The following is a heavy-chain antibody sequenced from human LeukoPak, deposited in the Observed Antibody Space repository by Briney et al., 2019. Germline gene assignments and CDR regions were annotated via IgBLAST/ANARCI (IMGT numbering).Heavy chain of an antibody. CDR3: ASGRVTAVY. CDR2: VNQDGGEK. V-gene: IGHV3-7*03. Sequence: GGSLRLSCAASGFTFSSSLMTWVRPAPGKGLEWVASVNQDGGEKNYVDSVKGRFTISRDNAKNSLYLQMNSLRTEDTAVYYCASGRVTAVYWGQGTLVTVSS. J-gene: IGHJ4*02. CDR1: GFTFSSSL. D-gene: IGHD2-21*02.